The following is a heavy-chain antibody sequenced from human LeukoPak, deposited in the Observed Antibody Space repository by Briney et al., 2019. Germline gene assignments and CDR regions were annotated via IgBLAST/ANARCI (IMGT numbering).Heavy chain of an antibody. CDR1: GFTFDDYA. J-gene: IGHJ4*02. CDR3: ARGWGVHDY. CDR2: ISWNSGSI. Sequence: GRSLRLSCAASGFTFDDYAMHWVRQAPGKGLEWVSGISWNSGSIGYADSVKGRFTISRDNAKNSLYLQMNSLRAEDTAVYYCARGWGVHDYWGQGTLVTVSS. D-gene: IGHD3-10*01. V-gene: IGHV3-9*01.